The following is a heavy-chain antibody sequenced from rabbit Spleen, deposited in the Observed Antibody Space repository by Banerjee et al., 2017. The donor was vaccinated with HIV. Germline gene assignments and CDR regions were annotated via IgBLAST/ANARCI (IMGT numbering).Heavy chain of an antibody. CDR2: INTVTGKS. J-gene: IGHJ3*01. V-gene: IGHV1S45*01. CDR3: ARGFPVSSGGYPFNL. CDR1: GVSFSDKDV. Sequence: EQLEESGGGLVKPEGSLTLTCKASGVSFSDKDVMCWVRQAPGKGLEWIACINTVTGKSVYASWAKGRFIMSRTSSTTVTLQMTSLTGADTATYFCARGFPVSSGGYPFNLWGQGTLVTVS. D-gene: IGHD1-1*01.